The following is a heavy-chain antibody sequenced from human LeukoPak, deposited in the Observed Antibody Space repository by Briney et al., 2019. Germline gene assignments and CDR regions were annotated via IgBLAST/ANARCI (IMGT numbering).Heavy chain of an antibody. D-gene: IGHD3-22*01. CDR2: IRYDGSNK. J-gene: IGHJ4*02. CDR3: AKANYYDSSGYYYGVNY. V-gene: IGHV3-30*02. Sequence: PGGSLRLSCAASGFTFSSYGMHWVRRAPGKGLEWVAFIRYDGSNKYYADSVKGRFTISRDNSKNTLYLQMNSLRAEDTAVYYCAKANYYDSSGYYYGVNYWGQGTLVTVSS. CDR1: GFTFSSYG.